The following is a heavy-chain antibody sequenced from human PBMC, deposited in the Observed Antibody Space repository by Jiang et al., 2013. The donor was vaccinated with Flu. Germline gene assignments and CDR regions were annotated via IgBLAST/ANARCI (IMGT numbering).Heavy chain of an antibody. Sequence: GPGLVKPSETLSLTCTVSGGSISSYYWSWIRQPPGKGLEWIGYIYYSGSTNYNPSLKSRVTISVDTSKNQFSLKLSSVTAADTAVYYCARIQVYDFWSGYYYYGMDVWGQGTTVTVSS. D-gene: IGHD3-3*01. V-gene: IGHV4-59*13. CDR2: IYYSGST. CDR3: ARIQVYDFWSGYYYYGMDV. CDR1: GGSISSYY. J-gene: IGHJ6*02.